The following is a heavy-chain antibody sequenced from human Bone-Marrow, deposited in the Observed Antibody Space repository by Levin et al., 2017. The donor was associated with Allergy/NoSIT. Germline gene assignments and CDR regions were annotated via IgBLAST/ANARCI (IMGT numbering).Heavy chain of an antibody. Sequence: LSLPCAASGFTFRGSAMHWVRQASGKGLEWVGRIRSKANSYATAYAASVKGRFTISRDDSKNTAYLQMNSLKTEDTAVYYCTRRGIAVADELEGAFDSWGQGTMVTVSS. D-gene: IGHD6-19*01. J-gene: IGHJ3*02. CDR2: IRSKANSYAT. V-gene: IGHV3-73*01. CDR3: TRRGIAVADELEGAFDS. CDR1: GFTFRGSA.